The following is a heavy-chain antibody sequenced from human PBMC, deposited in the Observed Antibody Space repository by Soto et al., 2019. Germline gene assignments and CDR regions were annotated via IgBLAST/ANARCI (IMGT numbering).Heavy chain of an antibody. J-gene: IGHJ6*03. V-gene: IGHV4-59*12. CDR3: ARGITLVRGVTHMDV. CDR1: GGSISSYY. CDR2: IYYSGST. D-gene: IGHD3-10*01. Sequence: SETLSLTCTVSGGSISSYYWSWIRQPPGKGLEWIGYIYYSGSTNYNPSLKSRVTISVDTSKNQFSLKLSSVTAADTAVYYCARGITLVRGVTHMDVWGKGTTVTVSS.